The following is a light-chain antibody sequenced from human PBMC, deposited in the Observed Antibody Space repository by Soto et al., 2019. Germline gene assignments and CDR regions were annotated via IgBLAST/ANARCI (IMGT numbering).Light chain of an antibody. CDR2: GAS. J-gene: IGKJ1*01. Sequence: EIVLTQSPGTLSLSPGERATLSCRASQSVSSSYLAWYQQKPGQTPRLLIYGASSRVTGIPDRFSGSGSGTDFTLTISRLEPEDSAVYYCQQYGSSPKTFGQGTKVEIK. CDR3: QQYGSSPKT. V-gene: IGKV3-20*01. CDR1: QSVSSSY.